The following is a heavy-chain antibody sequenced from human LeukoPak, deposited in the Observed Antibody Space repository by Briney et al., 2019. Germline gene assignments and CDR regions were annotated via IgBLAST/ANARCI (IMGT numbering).Heavy chain of an antibody. D-gene: IGHD3-16*02. Sequence: PSETLSLTCAVYGGSFSGYYWSWIRQPPGKGLEWIGEINHSGSTNYNPSLKSRVTISVDTSKNQFSLKLSSVTAADTAVYYCARGPRDYVWGSYRFDYWGQGTPVTVSS. CDR2: INHSGST. CDR1: GGSFSGYY. V-gene: IGHV4-34*01. CDR3: ARGPRDYVWGSYRFDY. J-gene: IGHJ4*02.